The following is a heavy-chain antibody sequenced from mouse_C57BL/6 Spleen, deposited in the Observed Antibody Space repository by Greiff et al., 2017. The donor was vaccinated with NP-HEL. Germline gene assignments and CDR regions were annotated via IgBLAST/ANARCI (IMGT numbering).Heavy chain of an antibody. CDR2: IYPSDSET. V-gene: IGHV1-61*01. CDR1: GYTFTSYW. Sequence: QVQLQQPGAELVRPGSSVKLSCKASGYTFTSYWMDWVKQRPGQGLEWIGNIYPSDSETHYNQKFKDKATLTVDKSSSTAYMQLSSLTSEDSAVYYCARGDLVLATEAMDYWGQGTSVTVSS. J-gene: IGHJ4*01. CDR3: ARGDLVLATEAMDY. D-gene: IGHD1-1*01.